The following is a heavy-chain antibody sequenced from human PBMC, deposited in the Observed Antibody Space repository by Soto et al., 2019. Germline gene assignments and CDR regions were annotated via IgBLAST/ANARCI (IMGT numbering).Heavy chain of an antibody. CDR2: ISAYDGNT. V-gene: IGHV1-18*01. CDR3: ARSRARYCSGGSCYNWFDP. J-gene: IGHJ5*02. Sequence: ASVKVSCKASGYTFTNYNIHWVRQAPGQGLEWMGWISAYDGNTNYAQNFQGRVTMTTDTSTSTAYMELRSLRSDDTAVYYCARSRARYCSGGSCYNWFDPWGQGTLVTVSS. CDR1: GYTFTNYN. D-gene: IGHD2-15*01.